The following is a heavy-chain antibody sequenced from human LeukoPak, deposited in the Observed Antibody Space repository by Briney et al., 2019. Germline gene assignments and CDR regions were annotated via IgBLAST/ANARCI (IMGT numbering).Heavy chain of an antibody. CDR3: ARGILTYYYDRSGYKPPET. D-gene: IGHD3-22*01. J-gene: IGHJ1*01. V-gene: IGHV1-46*01. CDR1: GGTFSSYA. CDR2: INPSGGST. Sequence: ASVKVSCKASGGTFSSYAISWVRQAPGQGLEWMGIINPSGGSTSYAQKFQGRVTMTRDMSTSTVYMELSSLRSEDTAVYYCARGILTYYYDRSGYKPPETWGQGTLVTVSS.